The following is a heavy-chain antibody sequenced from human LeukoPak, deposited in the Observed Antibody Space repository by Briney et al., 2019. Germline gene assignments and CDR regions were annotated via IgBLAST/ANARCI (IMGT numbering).Heavy chain of an antibody. CDR3: ARDHGLLGYYYGMDV. J-gene: IGHJ6*02. V-gene: IGHV1-69*04. Sequence: ASVKVSCKASGGTFSSYANSWVRQAPGQGLEWMGRIIPIFGIANYAQKFQGRVTITADKSTSTAYMELSSLRSEDTAVYYCARDHGLLGYYYGMDVWGQGTTVTVSS. D-gene: IGHD2-15*01. CDR2: IIPIFGIA. CDR1: GGTFSSYA.